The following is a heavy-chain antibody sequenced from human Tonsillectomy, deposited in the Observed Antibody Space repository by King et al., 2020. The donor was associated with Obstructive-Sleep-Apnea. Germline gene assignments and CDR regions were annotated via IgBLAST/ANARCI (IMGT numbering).Heavy chain of an antibody. D-gene: IGHD3/OR15-3a*01. CDR1: GDSISSFY. Sequence: VPLQESGPGLVKPSETLSLTCTVSGDSISSFYWSWIRQPPGKGLEWIGYIYNNENINYNPSLKSRVTFSVDTSKKQVSLNLNSVTAADTAVYYCARMIFGYGMDVWGQGTTVTVSS. CDR3: ARMIFGYGMDV. CDR2: IYNNENI. V-gene: IGHV4-59*08. J-gene: IGHJ6*02.